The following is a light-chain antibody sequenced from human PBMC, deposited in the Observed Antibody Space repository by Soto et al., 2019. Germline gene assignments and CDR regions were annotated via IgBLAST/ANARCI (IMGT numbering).Light chain of an antibody. CDR2: EVS. CDR3: SSYAGNNIVV. J-gene: IGLJ2*01. V-gene: IGLV2-8*01. CDR1: SGDVGGYNY. Sequence: QSVLTQPPSVSGSPGQSVTISCSGTSGDVGGYNYVSWYQQHPGTAPKLVIYEVSERPSAVPDRFSGSKSGNTASLTVSGLQADDEADYYCSSYAGNNIVVFGGGTKVT.